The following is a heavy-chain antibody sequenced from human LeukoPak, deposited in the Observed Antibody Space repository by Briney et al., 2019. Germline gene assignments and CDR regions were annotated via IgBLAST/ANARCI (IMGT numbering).Heavy chain of an antibody. CDR1: GGSVSSSNW. Sequence: TSETLSLTCTVSGGSVSSSNWWSWVRQPPGKGLEWIGEIFRSGSTRYNPSLKSRVTISVDKSKNQFSLKLSSVTAADTGVYYCAAQSSSTSLKAFDYWGQGTPVTVSS. V-gene: IGHV4-4*02. CDR3: AAQSSSTSLKAFDY. CDR2: IFRSGST. D-gene: IGHD2-2*01. J-gene: IGHJ4*02.